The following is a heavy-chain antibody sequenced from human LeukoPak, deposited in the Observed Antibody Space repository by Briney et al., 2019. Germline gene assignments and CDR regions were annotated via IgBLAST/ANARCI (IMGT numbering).Heavy chain of an antibody. Sequence: GRSLRLSCAASGFTFSSYGMHWVRQAPGKGLEWVAVISYDGSNKYADSMKGRFTISRDNSKNTLYLQMNSLRAEDMAVYYCARAGRQWVVWYFDYWGQGTLVSVSS. D-gene: IGHD6-19*01. J-gene: IGHJ4*02. CDR3: ARAGRQWVVWYFDY. CDR1: GFTFSSYG. CDR2: ISYDGSNK. V-gene: IGHV3-30*03.